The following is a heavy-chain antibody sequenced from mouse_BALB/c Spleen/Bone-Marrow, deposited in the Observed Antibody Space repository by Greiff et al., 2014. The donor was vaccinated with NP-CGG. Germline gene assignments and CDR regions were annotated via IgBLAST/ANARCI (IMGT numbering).Heavy chain of an antibody. CDR1: GNAFSSYW. CDR2: IYPGDGDT. Sequence: VQLQESGAELVRPGSSVKISCKASGNAFSSYWMNWVKQRPGQGLEWIGQIYPGDGDTNYNGNFKDKATLTTDKSSTTAYMQLSSLTSEDSAVYFCARGGRLTGYYFDYWGQGTTLTVSS. CDR3: ARGGRLTGYYFDY. J-gene: IGHJ2*01. V-gene: IGHV1-80*01. D-gene: IGHD4-1*01.